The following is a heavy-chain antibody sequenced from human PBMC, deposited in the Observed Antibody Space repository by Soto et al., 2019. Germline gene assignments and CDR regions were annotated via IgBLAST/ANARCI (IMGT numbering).Heavy chain of an antibody. CDR3: SYRHRLARGRGWFDP. J-gene: IGHJ5*02. D-gene: IGHD6-19*01. V-gene: IGHV2-5*02. CDR1: GFSLSSGVG. CDR2: IYWDNDK. Sequence: QITLKESGPTLVKPTETLTLTCTFSGFSLSSGVGVGWVRQPPGKALEWLAVIYWDNDKRSSPSLKSRLTITKDTSKNQVFLTMTNMDPVDTATYYCSYRHRLARGRGWFDPWGTGTLVTVSS.